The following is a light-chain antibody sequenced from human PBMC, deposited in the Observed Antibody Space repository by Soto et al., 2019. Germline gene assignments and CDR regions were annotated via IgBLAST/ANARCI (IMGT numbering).Light chain of an antibody. CDR1: QSVNSW. CDR2: EAS. CDR3: QQYFIYRT. Sequence: DIQMTQAPSTLSASVGDRVTITCRASQSVNSWLAWYQQKPGKAPKLLIYEASSLKTGVPSRFSGRGSGTEFTLTISSLQPDDSATYYCQQYFIYRTFGQGTKVDIK. J-gene: IGKJ1*01. V-gene: IGKV1-5*03.